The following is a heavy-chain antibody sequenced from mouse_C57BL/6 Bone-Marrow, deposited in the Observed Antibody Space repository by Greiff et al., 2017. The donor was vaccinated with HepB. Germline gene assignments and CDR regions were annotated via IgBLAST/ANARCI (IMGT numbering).Heavy chain of an antibody. CDR1: GYTFPSYL. Sequence: VQLQQPGAELVKPGASVKMSCKASGYTFPSYLITWVKQRPGQGLEWIGDIYPGSGSTNYNEKFKSKATLTVDTSSSTAYMQLSSLTSEDSAVYYCARSLTGTDYFDYWGQGTTLTVSS. D-gene: IGHD4-1*01. J-gene: IGHJ2*01. CDR3: ARSLTGTDYFDY. CDR2: IYPGSGST. V-gene: IGHV1-55*01.